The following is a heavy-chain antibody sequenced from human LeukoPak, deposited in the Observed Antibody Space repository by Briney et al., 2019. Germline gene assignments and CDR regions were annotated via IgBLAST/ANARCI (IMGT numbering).Heavy chain of an antibody. V-gene: IGHV4-34*01. CDR3: ARRWNYGRNYYIDV. J-gene: IGHJ6*03. Sequence: SETLSLTCAVYGGSFNIYYWSWIRQSPEKGLEWIGEMNDGGTINYNPSLLSRVTLSLDRSKNQFSLKLTSVTTADTAVYYCARRWNYGRNYYIDVWGNGATVSVSS. CDR1: GGSFNIYY. CDR2: MNDGGTI. D-gene: IGHD1-7*01.